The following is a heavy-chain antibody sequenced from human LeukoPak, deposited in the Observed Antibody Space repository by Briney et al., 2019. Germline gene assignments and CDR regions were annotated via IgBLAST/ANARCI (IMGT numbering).Heavy chain of an antibody. CDR2: ISSSSSYI. D-gene: IGHD4-23*01. CDR1: GFTFSSYS. V-gene: IGHV3-21*01. Sequence: GGSLRLSCAASGFTFSSYSMNWVRQAPGKGLEWVSSISSSSSYIYYADSVKGRFTISRDNAKNSLNLQMNSLRAEDTAVYYCARGGTVVTYYWGQGTLVTVSS. CDR3: ARGGTVVTYY. J-gene: IGHJ4*02.